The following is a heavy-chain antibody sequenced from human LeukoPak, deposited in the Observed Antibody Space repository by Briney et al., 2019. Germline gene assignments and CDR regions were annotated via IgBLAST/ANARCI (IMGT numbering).Heavy chain of an antibody. CDR1: GYSFTTYW. J-gene: IGHJ4*02. Sequence: GESLKISCKGSGYSFTTYWIGWVRQMPGKGLEWMGIIYPGDSDTRYSPSFQGQVTISADKSISTAYLQWSSLKASDTAMYYCARGLAGSGSYYTSFGYWGQGTRVTVSS. CDR2: IYPGDSDT. CDR3: ARGLAGSGSYYTSFGY. D-gene: IGHD3-10*01. V-gene: IGHV5-51*01.